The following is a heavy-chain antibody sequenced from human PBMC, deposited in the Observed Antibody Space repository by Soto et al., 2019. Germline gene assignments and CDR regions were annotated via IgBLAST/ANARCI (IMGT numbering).Heavy chain of an antibody. CDR3: ARVYYYDSSGYFPFDY. CDR2: ISGSGGST. V-gene: IGHV3-23*01. CDR1: GFTFSNYA. D-gene: IGHD3-22*01. J-gene: IGHJ4*02. Sequence: EVQVLESGGGLVQPGGSLRLSCAASGFTFSNYAMSWVRQAPGKGLEWVSAISGSGGSTYYADSVKGQFTISRDNSKNTLYLQMNSLRAEDTAVYYCARVYYYDSSGYFPFDYWGQGTLVTVSS.